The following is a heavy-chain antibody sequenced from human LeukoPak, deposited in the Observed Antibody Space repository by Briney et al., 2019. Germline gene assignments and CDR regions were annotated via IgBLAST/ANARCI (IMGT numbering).Heavy chain of an antibody. V-gene: IGHV1-46*01. Sequence: ASVKVSCKASGYTFTSYYMHWVRQAPGQGLKWMGIINPSGGSTSYAQKFQGRVTMTRDTSTSTVYMELSSLRSEDTAVYYCARDRVGVHDSSGYWFDPWGQGTLVTVSS. J-gene: IGHJ5*02. CDR1: GYTFTSYY. CDR2: INPSGGST. D-gene: IGHD3-22*01. CDR3: ARDRVGVHDSSGYWFDP.